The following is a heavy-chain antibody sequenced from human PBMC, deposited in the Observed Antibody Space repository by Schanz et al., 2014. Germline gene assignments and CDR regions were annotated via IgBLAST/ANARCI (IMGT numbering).Heavy chain of an antibody. Sequence: EVQLVESGGGLVQSGGSLRLSCAASGFSFSDSSMNWVRQAPGKGLEWVANIKQDESERSYVDSVKGRFTISRDNAKNSLYLQMNSLRAEDTAVYYCARDKGGYYPFDYWGQGTLVTVSS. V-gene: IGHV3-7*01. CDR3: ARDKGGYYPFDY. CDR2: IKQDESER. CDR1: GFSFSDSS. J-gene: IGHJ4*02. D-gene: IGHD3-3*01.